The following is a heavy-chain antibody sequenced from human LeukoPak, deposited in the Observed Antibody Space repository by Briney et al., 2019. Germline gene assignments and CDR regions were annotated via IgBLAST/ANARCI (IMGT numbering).Heavy chain of an antibody. CDR3: ARVDYYGSGNGFDY. J-gene: IGHJ4*02. CDR1: GYTFTSYD. CDR2: MNPNSGNT. D-gene: IGHD3-10*01. V-gene: IGHV1-8*01. Sequence: ASAKVSCKASGYTFTSYDINWVRQATGQGLEWMGWMNPNSGNTGYAQKFQGRVTMTRNTSISTAYMELSSLRSEDTAVYYCARVDYYGSGNGFDYWGQGTLVTVSS.